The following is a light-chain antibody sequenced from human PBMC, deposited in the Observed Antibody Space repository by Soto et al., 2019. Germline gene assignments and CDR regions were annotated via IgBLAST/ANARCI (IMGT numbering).Light chain of an antibody. CDR1: SSDIGGYNF. J-gene: IGLJ1*01. Sequence: QSVLTQPPSASGSPGQSVAISCTGTSSDIGGYNFVSWYQQHPGKAPKLMIYEVTKRPSGVPDRFSGSKSGNTATLIVSGLQAEDEADYYCSSHGGSYNPYVFGTGTKVTVL. V-gene: IGLV2-8*01. CDR3: SSHGGSYNPYV. CDR2: EVT.